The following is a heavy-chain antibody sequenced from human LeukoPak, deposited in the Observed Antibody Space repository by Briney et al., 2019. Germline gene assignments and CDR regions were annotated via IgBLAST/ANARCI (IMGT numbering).Heavy chain of an antibody. CDR3: ASTGASGDSSSWYVNYYYFYMDV. D-gene: IGHD6-13*01. CDR2: IYYSGST. V-gene: IGHV4-39*06. CDR1: GASISSSNY. J-gene: IGHJ6*03. Sequence: ADPPSTTSVFAGASISSSNYCGWIRQPPGKGLEWSGGIYYSGSTNYNPSPKSRVTISVDTSKNRFALMLSSVTAADTAVYYCASTGASGDSSSWYVNYYYFYMDVWGKGTTVTVSS.